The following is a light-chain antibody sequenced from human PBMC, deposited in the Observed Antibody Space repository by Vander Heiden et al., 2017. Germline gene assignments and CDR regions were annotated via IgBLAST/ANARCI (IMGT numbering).Light chain of an antibody. Sequence: DIQVRQSPSYLSASVGDRVTITCQASQDISNYLNWYQQKPGKAPKLLIYDASNLETGVPSRFSGSGSGTDFTFTISSLQPEDIATYYCQQYDNLPLTFGGGTKVEIK. CDR1: QDISNY. CDR2: DAS. J-gene: IGKJ4*01. V-gene: IGKV1-33*01. CDR3: QQYDNLPLT.